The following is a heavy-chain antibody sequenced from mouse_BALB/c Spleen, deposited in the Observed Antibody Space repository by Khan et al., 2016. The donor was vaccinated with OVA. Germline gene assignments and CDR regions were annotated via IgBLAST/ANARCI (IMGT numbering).Heavy chain of an antibody. Sequence: VQLQESGAELVKPGASVRLSCKASGYTFTSYYLYWVKQRPGHGLEWIGDFNPSNGGTNFNENFKTKATLTVDKSSSTAYMQLSSLTSEDSAVYYCTRSGYGAFAYWGQGTLVTVSA. CDR1: GYTFTSYY. V-gene: IGHV1S81*02. J-gene: IGHJ3*01. CDR3: TRSGYGAFAY. D-gene: IGHD3-2*02. CDR2: FNPSNGGT.